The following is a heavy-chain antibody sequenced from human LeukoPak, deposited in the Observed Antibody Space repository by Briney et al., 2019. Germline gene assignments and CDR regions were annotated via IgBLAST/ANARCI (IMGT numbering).Heavy chain of an antibody. CDR1: GFTIDVYA. V-gene: IGHV3-9*01. Sequence: SLTLTCAASGFTIDVYAMHWVRQAQGKGLEGVSGISGDSGSIGYADSVKGRFTISRDNAKISLSLQMNSLRAEDTALYYCAKDLSSGWYGDAFDIWGQGTMVTVSS. CDR2: ISGDSGSI. J-gene: IGHJ3*02. D-gene: IGHD6-19*01. CDR3: AKDLSSGWYGDAFDI.